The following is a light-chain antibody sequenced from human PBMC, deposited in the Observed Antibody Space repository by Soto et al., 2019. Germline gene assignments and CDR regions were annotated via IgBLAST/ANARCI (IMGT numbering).Light chain of an antibody. CDR2: EVS. CDR3: SSYTSSRSYV. CDR1: GSDVGYYNY. Sequence: QSVLTQPASVSGSPGQSITISCTGTGSDVGYYNYVSWYQQHPGKAPKLMIYEVSNRPSGVSNRFSGSKSVNTASLTISGLQAEDEADYYCSSYTSSRSYVFGTGTKATVL. V-gene: IGLV2-14*01. J-gene: IGLJ1*01.